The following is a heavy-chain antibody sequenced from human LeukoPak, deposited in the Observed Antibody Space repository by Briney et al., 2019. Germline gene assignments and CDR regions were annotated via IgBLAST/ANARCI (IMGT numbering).Heavy chain of an antibody. CDR3: ARDLYSGSDNWFDP. V-gene: IGHV4-4*07. CDR1: GGSISSYY. J-gene: IGHJ5*02. CDR2: IYTSGST. Sequence: SSETLSLTCTVSGGSISSYYWSWIRQPAGKGLEWIGRIYTSGSTNYNPSLKSRVTMSVDTSKNQFSLKLSSVTAADTAVYYCARDLYSGSDNWFDPWGQGTLVTVSS. D-gene: IGHD1-26*01.